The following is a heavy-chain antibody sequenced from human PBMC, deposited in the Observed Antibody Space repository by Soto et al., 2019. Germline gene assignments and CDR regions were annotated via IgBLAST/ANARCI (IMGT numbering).Heavy chain of an antibody. CDR1: GFTFSSYA. D-gene: IGHD3-10*01. V-gene: IGHV3-23*01. CDR3: AAQPRFGDLSPDYYGMDV. J-gene: IGHJ6*02. CDR2: ITGSGGRT. Sequence: QAEESLRLSCAASGFTFSSYAMSWVRQAPGKGLEWVSAITGSGGRTYYADSVKGRFTISRDNSKNTLFLQMNSLRAEDTAVYYCAAQPRFGDLSPDYYGMDVWGQGTTVTVSS.